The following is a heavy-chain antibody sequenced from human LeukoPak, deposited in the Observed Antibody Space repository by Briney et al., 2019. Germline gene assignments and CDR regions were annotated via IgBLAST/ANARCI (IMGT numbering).Heavy chain of an antibody. V-gene: IGHV1-8*03. CDR1: GYTFTSYD. Sequence: ASVKVSCKASGYTFTSYDINWVRQATGQGLEWMGWMNPNSGKTAYAQKFQGRVTITRNTSITTGYMELSSLRSADTAVYYCARAIVVAGIDFDYWGQGTQVTVSS. J-gene: IGHJ4*02. D-gene: IGHD6-19*01. CDR2: MNPNSGKT. CDR3: ARAIVVAGIDFDY.